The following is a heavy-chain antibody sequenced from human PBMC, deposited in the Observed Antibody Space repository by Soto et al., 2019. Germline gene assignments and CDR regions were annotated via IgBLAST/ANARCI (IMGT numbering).Heavy chain of an antibody. J-gene: IGHJ4*02. V-gene: IGHV1-46*01. CDR1: GYIFTNYY. CDR3: ARDLAAAAY. CDR2: INPLPTRGST. Sequence: QVQLVQSGAEVKKPGASVKVSCKASGYIFTNYYIHWVRQAPGQGLEWMAIINPLPTRGSTHYAQKFQGRVTVTRDTSTSTVYLELSSLRSDDTAVYYCARDLAAAAYWGQGTLVTVSS. D-gene: IGHD6-13*01.